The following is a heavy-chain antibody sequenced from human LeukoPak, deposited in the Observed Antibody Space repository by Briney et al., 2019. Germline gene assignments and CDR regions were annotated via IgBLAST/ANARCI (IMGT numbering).Heavy chain of an antibody. Sequence: GGSLRLSCAASGFTFSTFAMIWVRQPPGKGLEWVSSIFPSGGEIHYADSVRGRFTISRDNSKSTLSLQMNSLRTEDTAIYYCATYRQVLLPFESWGQGTLVTVSS. CDR1: GFTFSTFA. CDR3: ATYRQVLLPFES. CDR2: IFPSGGEI. D-gene: IGHD2-8*02. V-gene: IGHV3-23*01. J-gene: IGHJ4*02.